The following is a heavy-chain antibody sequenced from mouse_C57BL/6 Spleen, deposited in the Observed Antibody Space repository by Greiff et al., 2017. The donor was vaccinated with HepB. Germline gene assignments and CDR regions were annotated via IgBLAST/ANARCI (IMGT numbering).Heavy chain of an antibody. J-gene: IGHJ2*01. CDR3: ARGSYDGTLYYFDY. Sequence: EVQLQQSGPELVKPGASVKISCKASGYSFTGYYMNWVKQSPEKSLEWIGEINPSTGGTTYNQKFKAKATLTVDKSSSTAYMQLKSLTSEDSAVYYCARGSYDGTLYYFDYWGQGTTLTVSS. V-gene: IGHV1-42*01. CDR2: INPSTGGT. D-gene: IGHD2-3*01. CDR1: GYSFTGYY.